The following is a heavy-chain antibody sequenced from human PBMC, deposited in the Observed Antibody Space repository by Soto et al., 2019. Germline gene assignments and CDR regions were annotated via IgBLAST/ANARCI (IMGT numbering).Heavy chain of an antibody. CDR3: ARSVYDYIWGSYRRALDI. D-gene: IGHD3-16*02. J-gene: IGHJ3*02. Sequence: QVQLVQSGAEVKKPGASVKVSCKASGYTFTSYGISLVRQAPGQGLEWRGWISAYNGNTNYAQTHQRRVTMTTDTSTSTAYMKLTSLRSDDTALYYCARSVYDYIWGSYRRALDIRGQETKVTVSS. CDR2: ISAYNGNT. V-gene: IGHV1-18*01. CDR1: GYTFTSYG.